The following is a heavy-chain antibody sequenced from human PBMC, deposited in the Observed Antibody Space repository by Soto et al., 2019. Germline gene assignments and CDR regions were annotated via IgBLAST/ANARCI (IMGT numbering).Heavy chain of an antibody. CDR2: ISWNSGSI. J-gene: IGHJ4*02. CDR3: AKDRYCSGGSCYSFDY. CDR1: GFTFDDYA. D-gene: IGHD2-15*01. Sequence: SGGGLVQPGRSLRLSCAASGFTFDDYAMHWVRQAPGKGLEWVSGISWNSGSIGYADSVKGRFTISRDNAKNSLYLQMNSLRAEDTALYYCAKDRYCSGGSCYSFDYWGQGTLVTVSS. V-gene: IGHV3-9*01.